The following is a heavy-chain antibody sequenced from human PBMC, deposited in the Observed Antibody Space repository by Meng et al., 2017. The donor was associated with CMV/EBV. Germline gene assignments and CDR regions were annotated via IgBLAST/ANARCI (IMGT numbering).Heavy chain of an antibody. J-gene: IGHJ5*02. CDR2: IYYSGST. V-gene: IGHV4-61*01. CDR1: SGSYY. Sequence: SGSYYWRWNRQPPGKGLEWIGYIYYSGSTNYNPSLKSRVTISVDTSKNQFSLKLSSVTAADTAVYYCARSVPCSSTSCYKGAGWFDPWGQGTLVTVSS. CDR3: ARSVPCSSTSCYKGAGWFDP. D-gene: IGHD2-2*02.